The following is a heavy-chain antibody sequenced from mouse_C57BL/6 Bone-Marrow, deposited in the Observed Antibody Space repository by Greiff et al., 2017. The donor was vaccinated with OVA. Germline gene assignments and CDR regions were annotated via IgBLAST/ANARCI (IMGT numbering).Heavy chain of an antibody. V-gene: IGHV5-16*01. CDR1: GFTFSDYY. CDR2: INYDGSST. Sequence: EVMLVESEGGLVQPGSSMKLSCTASGFTFSDYYMAWVRQVPEKGLEWVANINYDGSSTYYLDSLKSRFIISRDNAKNILYLQMSSLKSEDTATYYWARDTTVVALDYWGQGTTLTVSS. J-gene: IGHJ2*01. CDR3: ARDTTVVALDY. D-gene: IGHD1-1*01.